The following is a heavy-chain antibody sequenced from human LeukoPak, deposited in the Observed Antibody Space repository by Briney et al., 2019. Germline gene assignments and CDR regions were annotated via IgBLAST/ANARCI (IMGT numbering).Heavy chain of an antibody. CDR2: IYYSGST. J-gene: IGHJ2*01. V-gene: IGHV4-59*01. CDR1: GGSISSYY. D-gene: IGHD1-26*01. CDR3: ARGPVGATPGWYFDL. Sequence: PSETLSLTCTVSGGSISSYYWSWIRQPPGKGLEWIGYIYYSGSTNYNPSLKSRVTISVDTSKNQFSLTLSSVTAADTAVYYCARGPVGATPGWYFDLWGRGTLVTVSS.